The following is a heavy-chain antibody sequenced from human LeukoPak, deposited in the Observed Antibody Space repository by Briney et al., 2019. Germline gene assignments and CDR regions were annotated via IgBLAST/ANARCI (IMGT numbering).Heavy chain of an antibody. V-gene: IGHV3-30*18. CDR2: ISYDGSNE. CDR3: AKGWSPSPPNYYYYALDV. Sequence: PGGSLRLSCAASGFTFSSYGIHWVRQAPGKGLEWVAVISYDGSNEYYEDSVKGRFTISRDNSKNTLYLQTNSLRAEDTAVYYCAKGWSPSPPNYYYYALDVWGQGTTVTVSS. J-gene: IGHJ6*02. CDR1: GFTFSSYG. D-gene: IGHD1-1*01.